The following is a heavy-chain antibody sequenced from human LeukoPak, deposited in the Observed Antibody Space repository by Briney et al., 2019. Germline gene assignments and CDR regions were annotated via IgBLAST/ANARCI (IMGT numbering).Heavy chain of an antibody. CDR1: GGSFSNYD. Sequence: SETLSLTCAVYGGSFSNYDWTWIRQPPGKGLEWIGEIHHSGRTNYNPSLKSRITISADTSKKQFSLRLSSVTAADTAVYYCARGRSRVTIFGVALNWLDSWGQGNLVIVSS. D-gene: IGHD3-3*01. V-gene: IGHV4-34*01. J-gene: IGHJ5*01. CDR3: ARGRSRVTIFGVALNWLDS. CDR2: IHHSGRT.